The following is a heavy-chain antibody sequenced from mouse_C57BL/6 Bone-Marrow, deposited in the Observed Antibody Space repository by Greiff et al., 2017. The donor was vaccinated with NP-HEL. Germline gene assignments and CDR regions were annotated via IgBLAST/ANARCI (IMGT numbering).Heavy chain of an antibody. V-gene: IGHV1-81*01. D-gene: IGHD2-2*01. J-gene: IGHJ2*01. CDR1: GYTFTSYG. CDR2: IYPRSGNT. Sequence: QVQLQQSGAELARPGASVKLSCKASGYTFTSYGISWVKQRPGQGLEWIGEIYPRSGNTYYNEKFKGKATLTADKSSSTAYMELRSLTSEDSAVYFCAIWLGGYYFDYWGQGTTLTVSS. CDR3: AIWLGGYYFDY.